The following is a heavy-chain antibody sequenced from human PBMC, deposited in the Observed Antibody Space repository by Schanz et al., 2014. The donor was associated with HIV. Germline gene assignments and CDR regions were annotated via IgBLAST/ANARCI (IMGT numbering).Heavy chain of an antibody. CDR2: ISWNSGSI. V-gene: IGHV3-9*01. D-gene: IGHD2-15*01. CDR1: GFTFDDYA. J-gene: IGHJ6*02. Sequence: EVQLVESGGGLVQPGRSLRLSCAASGFTFDDYAMHWVRQAPGKGLEWVSGISWNSGSIGYADSVKGRFTISRDNAKNSLYLHMSSLRAEDTAVYYCAREDCSGGSCFSNYYYYAMDVWGQGTTVTVSS. CDR3: AREDCSGGSCFSNYYYYAMDV.